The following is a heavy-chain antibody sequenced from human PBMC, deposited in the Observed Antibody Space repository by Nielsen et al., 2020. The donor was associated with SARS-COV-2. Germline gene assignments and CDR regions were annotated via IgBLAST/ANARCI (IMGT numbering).Heavy chain of an antibody. V-gene: IGHV3-23*01. J-gene: IGHJ6*02. Sequence: VRQAPGKGLEWVSVIYSGVGGGSTYYADSVKGRFTISRDNSKNTLYLQMNSLRAEDTAVYYCAKDKSYGDYYYYGMDVWGQGTTVTVSS. CDR2: IYSGVGGGST. CDR3: AKDKSYGDYYYYGMDV. D-gene: IGHD5-18*01.